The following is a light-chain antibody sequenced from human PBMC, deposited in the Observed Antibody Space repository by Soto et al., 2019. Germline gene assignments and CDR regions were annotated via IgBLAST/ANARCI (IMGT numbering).Light chain of an antibody. CDR3: QQYNNGPPYT. V-gene: IGKV3-15*01. CDR2: GAS. CDR1: QSVSSN. Sequence: EIVMTQSPATLAVTPGERATLSCRASQSVSSNLAWYQQKPGQAPRLLIYGASTRATGIPARFSGNGSGTEFTLTISSLQSEDFAVYYCQQYNNGPPYTFGQGTKLEIK. J-gene: IGKJ2*01.